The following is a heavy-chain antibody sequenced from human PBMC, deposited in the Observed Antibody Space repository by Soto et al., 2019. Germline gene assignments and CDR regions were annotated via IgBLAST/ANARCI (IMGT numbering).Heavy chain of an antibody. Sequence: PGGPQRLPCAVSGFTFSRYAMRWVRQAPGKGLEWVSAISGSGGSTYYADSVKGRFTISRDNSKNTLYLQMNSLRAEDTAVYYCAKEGLITMVREFVYWGQGTLVTVSS. J-gene: IGHJ4*02. CDR3: AKEGLITMVREFVY. CDR2: ISGSGGST. V-gene: IGHV3-23*01. D-gene: IGHD3-10*01. CDR1: GFTFSRYA.